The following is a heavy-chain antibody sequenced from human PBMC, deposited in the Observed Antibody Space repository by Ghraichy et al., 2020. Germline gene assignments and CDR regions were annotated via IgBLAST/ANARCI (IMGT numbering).Heavy chain of an antibody. Sequence: GGSLRLSCAASGFTFSSYAMSWVRPAPGKGLEWVSAIGGSGGSTYYADSVKGRFTISRDNSRNTLYLQMNSLRAEDTAVYYCAKANSGWAYDAFDFDIWGQGTMVTVSS. CDR1: GFTFSSYA. D-gene: IGHD6-19*01. CDR3: AKANSGWAYDAFDFDI. CDR2: IGGSGGST. V-gene: IGHV3-23*01. J-gene: IGHJ3*02.